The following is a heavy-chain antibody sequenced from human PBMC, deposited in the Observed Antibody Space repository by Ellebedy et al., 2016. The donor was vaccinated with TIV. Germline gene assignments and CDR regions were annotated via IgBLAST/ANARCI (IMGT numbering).Heavy chain of an antibody. D-gene: IGHD4-17*01. CDR3: ARVHTTTSLSYYHYYMDV. Sequence: SETLSLXXTVSGGSISSVNYYWSWIRQRPGKGLEWIGYIYHSGSTYYNPSLKSRPTISVDTSKNQFSLKVTSVTAADTAVYYCARVHTTTSLSYYHYYMDVWGKGTTVTVSS. CDR2: IYHSGST. CDR1: GGSISSVNYY. J-gene: IGHJ6*03. V-gene: IGHV4-31*03.